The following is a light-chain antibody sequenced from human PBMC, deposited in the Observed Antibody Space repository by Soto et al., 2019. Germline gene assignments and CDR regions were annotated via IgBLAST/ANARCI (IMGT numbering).Light chain of an antibody. CDR1: STNIGAYDY. Sequence: QSALTQPRSVSGSPGQSVTVSCTGSSTNIGAYDYVSWYQLHPGKVPRLILFDVTQRPSGVPERFSGSKSGNTASLTISRLQAEDEAEYFCSSFAGSYALFGGGTKLTVL. CDR2: DVT. CDR3: SSFAGSYAL. V-gene: IGLV2-11*01. J-gene: IGLJ2*01.